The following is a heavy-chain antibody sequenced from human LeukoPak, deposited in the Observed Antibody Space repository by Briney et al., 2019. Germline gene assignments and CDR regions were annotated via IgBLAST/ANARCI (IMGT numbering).Heavy chain of an antibody. CDR2: IGGNNNYI. CDR1: GFTFSSYG. J-gene: IGHJ4*02. CDR3: ARRFGQSGPYYFDY. V-gene: IGHV3-21*01. D-gene: IGHD3-10*01. Sequence: GGSLRLSCAASGFTFSSYGMHWVRQAPGKGLEWVSSIGGNNNYIYYADSVNGRFTISRDNAKNSLYLQMNSLRAEDTAVYYCARRFGQSGPYYFDYWGQGTLVTVSS.